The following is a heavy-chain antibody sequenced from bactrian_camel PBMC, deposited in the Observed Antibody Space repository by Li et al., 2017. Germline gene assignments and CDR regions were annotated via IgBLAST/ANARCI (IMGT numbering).Heavy chain of an antibody. CDR3: AVHRYGAGYNY. CDR2: IYATGSHS. CDR1: GYIYNVGC. D-gene: IGHD5*01. V-gene: IGHV3S6*01. J-gene: IGHJ4*01. Sequence: VQLVESGGGSVQAGGSLRLSCAVSGYIYNVGCMGWFRQAPGKGLEWVSGIYATGSHSAATDSVKGRFAISRDNAKNTLYLQMDSLKPGDTAMYYCAVHRYGAGYNYWGQGTQVTVS.